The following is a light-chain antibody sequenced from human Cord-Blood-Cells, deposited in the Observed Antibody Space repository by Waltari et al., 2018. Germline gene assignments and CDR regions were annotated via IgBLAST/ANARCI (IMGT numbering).Light chain of an antibody. J-gene: IGKJ2*01. Sequence: EIVMTPSHATLSVSPGERATLSCRASQSVSSNLAWYQQKPGQAPRLLIYGASTRATGIPARFSGSGSGTEFTLTISSLQSEDFAVYYCQQYNNWPPMYTFGQGTKLEIK. CDR2: GAS. CDR3: QQYNNWPPMYT. V-gene: IGKV3-15*01. CDR1: QSVSSN.